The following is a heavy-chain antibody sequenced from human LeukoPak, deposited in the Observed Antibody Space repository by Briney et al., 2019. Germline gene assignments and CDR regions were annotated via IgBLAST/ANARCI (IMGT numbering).Heavy chain of an antibody. V-gene: IGHV1-8*01. Sequence: SSVQVSCKASVYTFTNYDINWVRQATAQGLVWRGWMNPNSGNTGYAQKFQGRVTMTRNTSISTAYMELSSLRSEDTAVYYCARSGIAAAGRHRYYYYGMDVWGQGTTVTVSS. CDR1: VYTFTNYD. D-gene: IGHD6-13*01. J-gene: IGHJ6*02. CDR3: ARSGIAAAGRHRYYYYGMDV. CDR2: MNPNSGNT.